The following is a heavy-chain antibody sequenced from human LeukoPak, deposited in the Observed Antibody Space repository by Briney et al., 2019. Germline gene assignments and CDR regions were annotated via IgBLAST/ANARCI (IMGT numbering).Heavy chain of an antibody. CDR1: GSSVRSFY. J-gene: IGHJ4*02. V-gene: IGHV4-4*07. Sequence: SETLSLTCTVSGSSVRSFYWNWIRQPAGKGPEWIGRFYSSGITKHNPSLKSRVTISLDTSKNQFSLKLSSVTAADTAVYYCARKRPWGLSRYFDYWGQGTLVTVSS. D-gene: IGHD7-27*01. CDR3: ARKRPWGLSRYFDY. CDR2: FYSSGIT.